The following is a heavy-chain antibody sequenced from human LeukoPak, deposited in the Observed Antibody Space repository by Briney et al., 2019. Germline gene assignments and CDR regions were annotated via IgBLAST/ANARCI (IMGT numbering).Heavy chain of an antibody. J-gene: IGHJ4*02. V-gene: IGHV4-34*01. CDR2: INHSGST. CDR3: ARGPLAAVLMVYAKGNYDSSGYFDY. D-gene: IGHD2-8*01. CDR1: GGSISSYY. Sequence: TSETLSLTCTVSGGSISSYYWSWIRQPPGKGLEWIGEINHSGSTNYNPSLKSRVTISVDTSKNQFSLKLSSVTAADTAVYYCARGPLAAVLMVYAKGNYDSSGYFDYWGQGTLVTVSS.